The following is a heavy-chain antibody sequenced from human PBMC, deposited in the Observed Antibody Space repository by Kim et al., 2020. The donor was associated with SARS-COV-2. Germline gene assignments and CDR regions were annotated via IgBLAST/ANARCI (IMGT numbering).Heavy chain of an antibody. V-gene: IGHV4-39*01. D-gene: IGHD3-22*01. CDR2: FFYTGDT. CDR1: GASIFGSAYY. J-gene: IGHJ5*02. Sequence: SETLSLTCTVTGASIFGSAYYWGWIRQPPGKGLEWIGSFFYTGDTFYNPSLKSRVTISVDTSKSHLSLNLTSVTAADTAVYYCARHIRLFHFDPWGQGIL. CDR3: ARHIRLFHFDP.